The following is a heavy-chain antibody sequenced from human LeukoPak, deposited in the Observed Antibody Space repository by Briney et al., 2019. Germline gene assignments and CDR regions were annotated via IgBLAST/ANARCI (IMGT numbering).Heavy chain of an antibody. CDR3: ARDLGSDYFDY. CDR2: IWFDGSNK. CDR1: GFIFSSYG. J-gene: IGHJ4*02. Sequence: GRSLRLSCAASGFIFSSYGIHWVRQAPGRGLEWVAVIWFDGSNKYYTDSVKGRFTIPRDNSKNTVYLQMNSLRADDTAVYYCARDLGSDYFDYWGQGTLVTVSS. D-gene: IGHD7-27*01. V-gene: IGHV3-33*01.